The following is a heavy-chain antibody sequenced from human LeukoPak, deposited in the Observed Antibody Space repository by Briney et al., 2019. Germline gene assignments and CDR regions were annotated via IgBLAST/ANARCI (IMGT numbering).Heavy chain of an antibody. J-gene: IGHJ5*02. CDR1: GGSLSRYS. CDR3: ARHRAPVTTFDP. V-gene: IGHV4-59*08. Sequence: SESLSLTCPVSGGSLSRYSWSWIRHPPEKVLGWIGYIYYSGRTNYNPSLKSRVTMSGDTSKNQFSLRLTSVTAADTAVYYCARHRAPVTTFDPWGQGTLVTVSS. D-gene: IGHD4-17*01. CDR2: IYYSGRT.